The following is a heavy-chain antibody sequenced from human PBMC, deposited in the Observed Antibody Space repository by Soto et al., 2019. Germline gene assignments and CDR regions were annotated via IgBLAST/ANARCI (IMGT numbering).Heavy chain of an antibody. V-gene: IGHV5-51*01. Sequence: GESLKISCKASGYSFSFYWIGWVRQMPGKGLEWMAIMYPDDSDIRYSPSFEAHVTISADKSTSTAFLQWSSLKASDTAMYYCATAYVYDFENSNYYRDAFDIWGQGTLVAVSS. J-gene: IGHJ3*02. D-gene: IGHD3-22*01. CDR1: GYSFSFYW. CDR3: ATAYVYDFENSNYYRDAFDI. CDR2: MYPDDSDI.